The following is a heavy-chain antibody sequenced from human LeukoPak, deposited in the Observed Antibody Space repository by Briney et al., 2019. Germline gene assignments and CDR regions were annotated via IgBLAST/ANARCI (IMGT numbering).Heavy chain of an antibody. CDR1: GYTFTSYY. J-gene: IGHJ5*02. V-gene: IGHV1-46*01. Sequence: ASVKVSCKASGYTFTSYYMHWVRQAPGQGLEWMGITNPSGGSTSYAQKFQGRVTMTRDTSTSTVYMELRSLRSDDTAVYYCARDQGTEYYDILTGYYIGDNWFDPWGQGTLVTVSS. CDR2: TNPSGGST. CDR3: ARDQGTEYYDILTGYYIGDNWFDP. D-gene: IGHD3-9*01.